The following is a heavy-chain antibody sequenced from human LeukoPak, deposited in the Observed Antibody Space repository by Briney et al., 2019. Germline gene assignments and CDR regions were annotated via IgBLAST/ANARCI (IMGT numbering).Heavy chain of an antibody. CDR2: IYYSGST. CDR1: GGSISSGGYY. CDR3: ARGALLWFGHLEAYNWFDP. D-gene: IGHD3-10*01. J-gene: IGHJ5*02. Sequence: PSQTLSLTCTVSGGSISSGGYYWSWIRQHPGKGLEWIGYIYYSGSTYYNPSLKSRVTISVDTSKNQFSLKLSSVTAADTAVYYCARGALLWFGHLEAYNWFDPWGQGTLVTVSS. V-gene: IGHV4-31*03.